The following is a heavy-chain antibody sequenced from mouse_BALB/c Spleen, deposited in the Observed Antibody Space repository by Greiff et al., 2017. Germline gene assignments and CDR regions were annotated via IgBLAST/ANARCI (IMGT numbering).Heavy chain of an antibody. CDR1: GFTFSDYG. Sequence: EVQLVESGGGLVQPGGSRKLSCAASGFTFSDYGMAWVRQAPGKGPEWVAFISNLAYSIYYADTVTGRFTISRENAKNTLYLEMSSLRSEDTAMYYCAREGYSSGYVGNYFDYWGQGTTLTVSS. CDR2: ISNLAYSI. V-gene: IGHV5-15*02. D-gene: IGHD3-1*01. CDR3: AREGYSSGYVGNYFDY. J-gene: IGHJ2*01.